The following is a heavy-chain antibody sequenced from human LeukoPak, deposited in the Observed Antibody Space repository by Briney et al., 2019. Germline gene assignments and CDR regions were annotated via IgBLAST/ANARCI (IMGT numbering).Heavy chain of an antibody. J-gene: IGHJ4*02. Sequence: PSETLSLTCAVSGGSISSGGYSWSWIRQPPGKGLEWIGYIYHSGSTYYNPSLKSRVTISVDRSKNQFSLKLSFVTAADTAVYYCARASYGDYVFDYWGQGTLVTVSS. D-gene: IGHD4-17*01. CDR1: GGSISSGGYS. CDR2: IYHSGST. V-gene: IGHV4-30-2*01. CDR3: ARASYGDYVFDY.